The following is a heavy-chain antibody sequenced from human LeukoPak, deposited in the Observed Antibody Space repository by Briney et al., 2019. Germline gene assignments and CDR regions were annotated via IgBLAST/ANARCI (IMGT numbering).Heavy chain of an antibody. J-gene: IGHJ4*02. D-gene: IGHD2-2*01. Sequence: GGSLRLSCEASGFTFSNYEMNWVRQAPGKGLEWISYITTTGDRIQYADSVKGRFTISRDNAKNSLYLEMNSLRAEDTGVYFCAGDTKDYWGQGTLVVVSS. V-gene: IGHV3-48*03. CDR1: GFTFSNYE. CDR3: AGDTKDY. CDR2: ITTTGDRI.